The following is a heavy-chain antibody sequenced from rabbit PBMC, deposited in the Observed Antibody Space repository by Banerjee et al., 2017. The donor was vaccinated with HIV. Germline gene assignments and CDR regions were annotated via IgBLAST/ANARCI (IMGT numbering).Heavy chain of an antibody. CDR3: ARFLGDADWTFSL. V-gene: IGHV1S40*01. CDR1: GFSFSSSYW. D-gene: IGHD5-1*01. J-gene: IGHJ4*01. CDR2: IYGGSSYST. Sequence: QSLEESGGDLVQPEGSLTLTCTASGFSFSSSYWMCWVRQAPGKGLEWIACIYGGSSYSTYYASWAKGRFTISKTSSTTVTLRLTSLTAADTATYFCARFLGDADWTFSLWGPGTLVTVS.